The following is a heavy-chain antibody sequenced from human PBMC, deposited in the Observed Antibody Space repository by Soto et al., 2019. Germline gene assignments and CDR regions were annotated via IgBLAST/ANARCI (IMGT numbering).Heavy chain of an antibody. CDR1: GGTFSSYT. J-gene: IGHJ3*02. CDR2: IIPILGIA. D-gene: IGHD2-2*01. CDR3: ARVSDEYCSSTSCSVDDAFDI. V-gene: IGHV1-69*02. Sequence: SVKVSCKASGGTFSSYTISWVRQAPGQGLEWMGRIIPILGIANYAQKFQGRVTITADKSTSTAYMELSSLRSEDTAVYYCARVSDEYCSSTSCSVDDAFDIWGQGTMVTVSS.